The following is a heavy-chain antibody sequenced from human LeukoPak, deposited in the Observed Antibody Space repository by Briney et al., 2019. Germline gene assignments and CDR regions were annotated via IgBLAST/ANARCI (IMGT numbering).Heavy chain of an antibody. V-gene: IGHV3-11*04. CDR3: ARDYPTMIVVVTPYYYYYMDV. Sequence: GGSLRLSCAASGFTFSDYYMSWIRQAPGKGLEWVSYISSSGSTIYYADSVKGRFTISRDNAKNSLYLQMNSLRAEDTAVYYCARDYPTMIVVVTPYYYYYMDVWGKGTTVTVSS. CDR2: ISSSGSTI. D-gene: IGHD3-22*01. J-gene: IGHJ6*03. CDR1: GFTFSDYY.